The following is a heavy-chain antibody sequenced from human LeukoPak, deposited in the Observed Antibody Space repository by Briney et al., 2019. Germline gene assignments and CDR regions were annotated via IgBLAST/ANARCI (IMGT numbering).Heavy chain of an antibody. CDR3: ARDLGPKYYDFWSGYLVY. CDR2: INPNSGGT. V-gene: IGHV1-2*02. Sequence: GASVKVSCKASGYTFTGYYMHWVRQAPGQGLEWMGWINPNSGGTNYAQKFQGRVTMTRDTSISTACMELSRLRSDDTAVYYCARDLGPKYYDFWSGYLVYWGQGTLVTVSS. CDR1: GYTFTGYY. J-gene: IGHJ4*02. D-gene: IGHD3-3*01.